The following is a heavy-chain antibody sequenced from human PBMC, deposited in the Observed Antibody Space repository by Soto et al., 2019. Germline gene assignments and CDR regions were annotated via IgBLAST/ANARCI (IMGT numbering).Heavy chain of an antibody. V-gene: IGHV3-30*03. CDR3: ARVNPSFDFDP. CDR2: ISADGTNT. J-gene: IGHJ4*02. D-gene: IGHD2-15*01. CDR1: GYTFGFFG. Sequence: QIQLVESGGDVVQPGRSLRLSCTASGYTFGFFGMHWVRQAPGKGLEWVAFISADGTNTYYADSVRGRFTLSRDNSMRTGYLQMNTLRDDDTGLYVCARVNPSFDFDPWGRGTLVTVSS.